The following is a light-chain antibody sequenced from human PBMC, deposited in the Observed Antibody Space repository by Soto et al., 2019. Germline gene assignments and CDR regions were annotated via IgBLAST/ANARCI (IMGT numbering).Light chain of an antibody. CDR1: QSISSG. CDR3: QQYNSYPIT. Sequence: DIQMTQSPSTLSASVGDRVTSTCRASQSISSGLAWYQQKPGKAPKLLIYKASSLESGVPSRFSGSGSGTEFTLTISSLQPDDFATYYCQQYNSYPITFGQGTRLEIK. CDR2: KAS. V-gene: IGKV1-5*03. J-gene: IGKJ5*01.